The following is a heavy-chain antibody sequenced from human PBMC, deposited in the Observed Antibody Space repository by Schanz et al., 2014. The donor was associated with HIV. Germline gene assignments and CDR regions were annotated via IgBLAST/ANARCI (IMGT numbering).Heavy chain of an antibody. CDR3: ARAGVTDLFDH. V-gene: IGHV3-21*05. CDR2: MSGSGRTF. Sequence: EVQLVESGGRLVKPGESLTLSCVTSGFTLSGYSMNWVRQAPGKGLEWLSYMSGSGRTFYYADSVKGRFTISRDNAKNSLYLQMNSLRDEDTAVYYCARAGVTDLFDHWGQGTLVTVSS. CDR1: GFTLSGYS. J-gene: IGHJ4*02. D-gene: IGHD2-21*02.